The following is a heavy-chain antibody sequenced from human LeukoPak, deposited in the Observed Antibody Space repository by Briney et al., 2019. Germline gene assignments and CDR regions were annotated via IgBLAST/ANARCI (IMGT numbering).Heavy chain of an antibody. J-gene: IGHJ6*03. CDR2: ITNDGRNK. CDR1: GFTFSNYG. V-gene: IGHV3-30*18. Sequence: PGRSLRLSCAASGFTFSNYGMHWVRQAPGKGLEWVAVITNDGRNKYYADSVKGRFTISRDNSKNTLYLQMNSLRAEDTAVYYCAKDLGSGYVFRCYMDVWGKGTTVTISS. CDR3: AKDLGSGYVFRCYMDV. D-gene: IGHD5-12*01.